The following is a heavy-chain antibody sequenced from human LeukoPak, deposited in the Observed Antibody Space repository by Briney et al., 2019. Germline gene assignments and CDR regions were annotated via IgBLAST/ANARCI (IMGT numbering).Heavy chain of an antibody. V-gene: IGHV3-30*04. CDR2: ISYVGSDK. Sequence: GGSLRLSCAASGFTFSSYAMHWVRQAPGKGLEWVAVISYVGSDKYYADSVKGRFTISRDNSKNTLYLQMNSLRAEDTAVYYCASSVRGYYYALDYWGQGTLVTVSS. CDR3: ASSVRGYYYALDY. CDR1: GFTFSSYA. D-gene: IGHD3-22*01. J-gene: IGHJ4*02.